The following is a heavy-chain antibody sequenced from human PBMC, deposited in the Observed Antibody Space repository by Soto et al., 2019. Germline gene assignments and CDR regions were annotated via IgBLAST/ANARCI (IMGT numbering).Heavy chain of an antibody. CDR2: IYSSGNT. Sequence: SETLSLTCCVSDDSINSDKYYWGWIRQPPGKGLEWIGNIYSSGNTYYNPSLQSRVTISVDKSKNQFSLKLSSVTAADTAVYYCARLACSTTRCFTYFDYWGQGALVTVSS. J-gene: IGHJ4*02. D-gene: IGHD2-2*02. CDR1: DDSINSDKYY. V-gene: IGHV4-39*01. CDR3: ARLACSTTRCFTYFDY.